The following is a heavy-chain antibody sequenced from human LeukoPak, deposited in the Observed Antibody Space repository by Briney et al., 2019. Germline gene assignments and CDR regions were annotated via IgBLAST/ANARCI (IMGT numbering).Heavy chain of an antibody. CDR3: ARRGRGSINFCIEY. Sequence: GESLKISCKGSGYSFTSYWIGWVRQMPGKGLEWIGIVYPGDSDTRYNPSFQGQFTISADKSISTAYLQWSSLKASDTAMYYCARRGRGSINFCIEYWGQGTLVTVSS. J-gene: IGHJ4*02. D-gene: IGHD1-26*01. CDR2: VYPGDSDT. V-gene: IGHV5-51*01. CDR1: GYSFTSYW.